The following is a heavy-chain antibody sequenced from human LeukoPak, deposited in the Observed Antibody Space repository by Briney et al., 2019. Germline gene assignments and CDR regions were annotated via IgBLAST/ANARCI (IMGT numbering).Heavy chain of an antibody. V-gene: IGHV4-34*01. D-gene: IGHD3-3*01. CDR1: GGSFSGYY. CDR2: INHSGST. Sequence: KPSETLSLTCAVYGGSFSGYYWSWIRQPPGKGLEWIGEINHSGSTNYNPSLKSRVTISVDTSKNQFSLKLSSVTAADTAVYYCARGGRTYYDFWSGQYYMDVWGKGTTVTVSS. J-gene: IGHJ6*03. CDR3: ARGGRTYYDFWSGQYYMDV.